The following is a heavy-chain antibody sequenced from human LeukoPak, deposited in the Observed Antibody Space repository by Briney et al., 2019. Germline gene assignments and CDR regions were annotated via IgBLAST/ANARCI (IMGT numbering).Heavy chain of an antibody. D-gene: IGHD6-13*01. CDR2: ISSSSSYI. CDR3: AREGEAYRSSWYGLDL. J-gene: IGHJ4*02. CDR1: GFTFSSYS. Sequence: GGSLRLSCAASGFTFSSYSMNWVRQAPGKGLEWVSSISSSSSYIYYADSVKGRFTISRDNAKNSLYLQMNSLRAEDTAVYYCAREGEAYRSSWYGLDLWGQGTLVTVSS. V-gene: IGHV3-21*01.